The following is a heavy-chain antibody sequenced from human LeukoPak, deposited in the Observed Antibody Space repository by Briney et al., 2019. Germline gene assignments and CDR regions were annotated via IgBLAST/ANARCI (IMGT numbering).Heavy chain of an antibody. CDR1: GGSFSNYY. CDR2: ITHSGST. D-gene: IGHD4/OR15-4a*01. Sequence: SETLSLTCAVYGGSFSNYYWSWIRQSPGKGLEWIGEITHSGSTNYNPSLKSRVTISVDTSKNQFSLKLSSVTAADTAVYYCASSDNYGGDAFDIWGQGTMVIVSS. V-gene: IGHV4-34*01. CDR3: ASSDNYGGDAFDI. J-gene: IGHJ3*02.